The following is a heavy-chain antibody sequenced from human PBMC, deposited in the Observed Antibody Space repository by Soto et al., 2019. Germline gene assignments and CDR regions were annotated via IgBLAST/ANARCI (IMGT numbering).Heavy chain of an antibody. J-gene: IGHJ6*02. CDR1: GFTFSRYA. V-gene: IGHV3-30-3*01. CDR2: ISYDGSNK. CDR3: ARDQLTMIVVVKGDYYYGMDV. D-gene: IGHD3-22*01. Sequence: QVQLVESGGGVVQPGRSLRLSCAASGFTFSRYAMHWVRQAPGKGLEWVAVISYDGSNKYYADSVKGRFTISRDNSKNTLYLQMNSLRAEDTAVYYCARDQLTMIVVVKGDYYYGMDVWGQGTTVTVSS.